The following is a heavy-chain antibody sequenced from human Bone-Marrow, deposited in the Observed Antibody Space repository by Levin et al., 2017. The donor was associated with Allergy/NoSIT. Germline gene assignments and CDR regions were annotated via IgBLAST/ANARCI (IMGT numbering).Heavy chain of an antibody. CDR3: AKDRWAFGSGSYYDY. Sequence: SGGSLRLSCTASGFTFNQYAMTWVRQAPGKGLEWVSTLSTSGTNIYYADSVKGRFTISRDTSKSTVYLQMNSLRAEDTAVYYCAKDRWAFGSGSYYDYWGQGTLVTVSS. CDR1: GFTFNQYA. V-gene: IGHV3-23*01. D-gene: IGHD3-10*01. J-gene: IGHJ4*02. CDR2: LSTSGTNI.